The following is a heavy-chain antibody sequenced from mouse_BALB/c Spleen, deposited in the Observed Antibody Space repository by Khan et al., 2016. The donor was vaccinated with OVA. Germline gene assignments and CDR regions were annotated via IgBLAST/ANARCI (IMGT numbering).Heavy chain of an antibody. J-gene: IGHJ3*01. CDR1: GYSFTSYY. Sequence: VQLKQSGPELMKPGASVKISCKASGYSFTSYYIHWVKQSHGKTLEWIGYIDPFNGGSTYNQKFKGKATLTVDKSSSTAYMHLSSLTSEDSAVYCCTRHGSTSWFAYWGQGTLVTVSA. D-gene: IGHD1-1*01. CDR3: TRHGSTSWFAY. CDR2: IDPFNGGS. V-gene: IGHV1-31*01.